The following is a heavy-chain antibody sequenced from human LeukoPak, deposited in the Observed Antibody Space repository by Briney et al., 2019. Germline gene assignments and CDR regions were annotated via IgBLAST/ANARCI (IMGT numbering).Heavy chain of an antibody. CDR3: APTAMVKYYFDY. Sequence: ASVKVSCKTSGYTFTGYYMHWVRQAPGQGLEWMGWINPNSGGTNYAQKFQGRVTMTRDTSVTTAYMELSRLRSDDTAVYYCAPTAMVKYYFDYWGQGTLVTASS. J-gene: IGHJ4*02. CDR2: INPNSGGT. D-gene: IGHD5-18*01. V-gene: IGHV1-2*02. CDR1: GYTFTGYY.